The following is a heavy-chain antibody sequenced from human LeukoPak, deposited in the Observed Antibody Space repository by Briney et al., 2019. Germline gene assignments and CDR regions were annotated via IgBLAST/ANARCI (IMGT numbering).Heavy chain of an antibody. J-gene: IGHJ6*02. Sequence: GGSLRLSCAASGFTFSSYAMHWVRQAPGKGLEWVAVISYDGSNKYYADSVKGRFTISRDNSKNTLYLQMNSLRAEDTAVYYCARVPHGMDVWGQGTTVTVSS. CDR3: ARVPHGMDV. V-gene: IGHV3-30-3*01. CDR1: GFTFSSYA. CDR2: ISYDGSNK.